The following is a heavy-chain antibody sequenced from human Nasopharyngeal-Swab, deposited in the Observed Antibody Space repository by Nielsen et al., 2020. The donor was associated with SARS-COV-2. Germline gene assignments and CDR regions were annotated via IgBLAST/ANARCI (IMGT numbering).Heavy chain of an antibody. V-gene: IGHV4-61*01. D-gene: IGHD3-10*01. CDR1: GGSVSSGSYY. J-gene: IGHJ6*02. Sequence: SETLSLTCTVSGGSVSSGSYYWSWIRQPPGKGLEWIGYIYYSGSTNYNPSLKSRVTISVDTSKNQFSLKLSSVTAADTAVHYCARDHYGSGSPSMDVWGQGTTVTVSS. CDR2: IYYSGST. CDR3: ARDHYGSGSPSMDV.